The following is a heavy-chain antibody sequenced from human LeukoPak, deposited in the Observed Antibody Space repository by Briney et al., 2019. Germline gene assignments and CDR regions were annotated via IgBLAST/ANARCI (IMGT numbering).Heavy chain of an antibody. D-gene: IGHD3-22*01. CDR3: ARGKYDSGGYYLDY. CDR2: INHSGST. V-gene: IGHV4-34*01. CDR1: GEYFSGYY. Sequence: PSETLSLTCAVYGEYFSGYYWSWIRQPPGKGLEWIGEINHSGSTNYNPSLKRRVIISVDTSKNQFSLKLSSVTAADTAVYYCARGKYDSGGYYLDYWGQGTLATVSS. J-gene: IGHJ4*02.